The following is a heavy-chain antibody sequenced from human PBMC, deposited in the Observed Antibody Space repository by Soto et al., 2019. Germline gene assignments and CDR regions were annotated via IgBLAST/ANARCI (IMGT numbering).Heavy chain of an antibody. CDR2: ISNSGTTI. V-gene: IGHV3-11*01. CDR1: GITFSDYY. CDR3: ASHFHWYFGL. J-gene: IGHJ2*01. Sequence: GGSLRLSCAASGITFSDYYMSWIRQAPGKGLEWVSYISNSGTTIYYADSVKGRFTISRDNAKNSLYLQMNSLRAEDTAIYYCASHFHWYFGLWGRGTVVTVSS.